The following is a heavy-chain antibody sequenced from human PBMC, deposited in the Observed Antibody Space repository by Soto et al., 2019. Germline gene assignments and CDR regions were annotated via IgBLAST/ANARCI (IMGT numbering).Heavy chain of an antibody. CDR3: ARRVIVEGAFDI. J-gene: IGHJ3*02. V-gene: IGHV3-72*01. CDR1: GFTFSDHY. D-gene: IGHD1-26*01. Sequence: EVQLVESGGGLVQPGGSLRLSCAASGFTFSDHYMDWVRQAPGKGLEWVGRTRNKANSYTTEYAASVKGRFTISRGDSKNALYLQMNSLKTEDTAVYYCARRVIVEGAFDIWGQGTMVTVSS. CDR2: TRNKANSYTT.